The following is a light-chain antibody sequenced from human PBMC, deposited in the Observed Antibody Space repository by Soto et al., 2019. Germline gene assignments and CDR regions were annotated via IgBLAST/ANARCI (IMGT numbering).Light chain of an antibody. CDR3: QQRGGT. CDR2: DAS. CDR1: QSVSSY. V-gene: IGKV3-11*01. J-gene: IGKJ5*01. Sequence: EIVLTQSPATLSLSPGERATLSCRASQSVSSYLAWYQQKPGQAPRLLIYDASNRATGIPARFSGSGSGTDFTLTISRLEPEDFAVYYCQQRGGTFGQGTRLEIK.